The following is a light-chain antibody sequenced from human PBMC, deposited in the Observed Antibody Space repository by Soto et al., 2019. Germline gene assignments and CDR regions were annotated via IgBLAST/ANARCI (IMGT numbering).Light chain of an antibody. CDR3: PSYAGSNFPVL. J-gene: IGLJ2*01. V-gene: IGLV2-8*01. Sequence: QSVLTQPPSASGSPGQSVTISCTGTSSDVGGYNFVSWYQQHPGKAPKLMIYDVTERPSGVPDRFSGSKSGNTASLTVSGLEGEDGVDYYGPSYAGSNFPVLFGGGPKLTVL. CDR2: DVT. CDR1: SSDVGGYNF.